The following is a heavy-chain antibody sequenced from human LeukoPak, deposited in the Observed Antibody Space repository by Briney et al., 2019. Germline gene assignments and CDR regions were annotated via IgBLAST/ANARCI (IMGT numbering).Heavy chain of an antibody. CDR3: GRRVAGSGYRDY. CDR2: INHSGST. D-gene: IGHD3-22*01. CDR1: GGSISSSSYF. Sequence: SETLSLTCTVSGGSISSSSYFWAWIRQPPGKGLEWIGNINHSGSTHFNASLKSRVTISVDASKNQFSLKLSSVTAADTAVYYCGRRVAGSGYRDYWGQGTLVTVSS. J-gene: IGHJ4*02. V-gene: IGHV4-39*01.